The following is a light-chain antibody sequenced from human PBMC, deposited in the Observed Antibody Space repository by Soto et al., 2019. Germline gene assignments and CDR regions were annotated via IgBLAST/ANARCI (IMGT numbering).Light chain of an antibody. CDR1: QSISSW. J-gene: IGKJ2*01. Sequence: DIQMTQSPSTLSASVGDRVTITCRAGQSISSWLAWYQQKPGKAPKLLIYDAFRLESGVPSRFSGSGSGTEFTLTISSLQPDDFATYSCQQYNSYPYTFGQGTKLEIK. CDR3: QQYNSYPYT. V-gene: IGKV1-5*01. CDR2: DAF.